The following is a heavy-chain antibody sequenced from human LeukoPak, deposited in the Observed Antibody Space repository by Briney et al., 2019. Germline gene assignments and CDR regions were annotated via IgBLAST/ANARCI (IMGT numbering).Heavy chain of an antibody. J-gene: IGHJ4*02. V-gene: IGHV3-53*05. CDR3: ARDMSMPTYYYDSSGYYPLDY. Sequence: GGSLRLSCAASGFTVSSNYMSWVRQAPGKGLEWVSVIYSGGSTYYADSVKGRFTISRDNSKNTLYLQMNSLRAEDTAVYYCARDMSMPTYYYDSSGYYPLDYWGQGTLVTVSS. CDR2: IYSGGST. D-gene: IGHD3-22*01. CDR1: GFTVSSNY.